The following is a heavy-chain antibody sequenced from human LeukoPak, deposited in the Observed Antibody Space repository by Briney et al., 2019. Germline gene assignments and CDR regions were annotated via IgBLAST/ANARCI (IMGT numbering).Heavy chain of an antibody. V-gene: IGHV6-1*01. J-gene: IGHJ4*02. CDR2: TYYRSKWYY. CDR3: TTWRFDW. D-gene: IGHD1-1*01. CDR1: GDSVSSNSAA. Sequence: SQTLSLTCAISGDSVSSNSAAWTWIRQSPSRGLEWLGRTYYRSKWYYEYAVSVKSRITVNPDTSKNQFSLQLRSVTPEDTAVYYCTTWRFDWWGRGTLVTVSS.